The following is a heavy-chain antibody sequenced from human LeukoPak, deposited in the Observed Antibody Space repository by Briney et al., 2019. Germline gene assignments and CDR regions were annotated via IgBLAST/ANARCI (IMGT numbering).Heavy chain of an antibody. CDR1: GGSFSSSNW. J-gene: IGHJ4*02. V-gene: IGHV4-4*02. D-gene: IGHD4-17*01. CDR3: ARGNYGDYTAYFDY. CDR2: IYHSGST. Sequence: PSGTLSLTCAVSGGSFSSSNWWSWVRPPPGKGLEWIGEIYHSGSTNYNPSLKSRVTISVDTSKNQFSLKLSSVTAADTAVYYCARGNYGDYTAYFDYWGQGTLVTVSS.